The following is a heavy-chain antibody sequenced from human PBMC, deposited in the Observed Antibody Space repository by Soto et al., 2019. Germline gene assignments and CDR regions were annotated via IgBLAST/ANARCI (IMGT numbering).Heavy chain of an antibody. V-gene: IGHV4-4*02. CDR1: GGSISSNKW. CDR3: ARDDHIVVVPTSFGCIGV. CDR2: IYRSGST. Sequence: PSDTLSLTCAVYGGSISSNKWWSWVRQPPGKGLEWIGEIYRSGSTNYNPSLKSRVTISLDKSKNQFSLKLTSVTAADSAVYYCARDDHIVVVPTSFGCIGVWGQGT. D-gene: IGHD2-2*01. J-gene: IGHJ6*02.